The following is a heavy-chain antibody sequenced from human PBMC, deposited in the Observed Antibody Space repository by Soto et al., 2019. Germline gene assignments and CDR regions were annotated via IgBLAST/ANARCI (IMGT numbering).Heavy chain of an antibody. Sequence: SETLSLTCTVSGGSISSGDYYWSWIRQPPGKGLEWIGYIYYSGSTYYNPSLKSRVTISVDTSKNQFSLKLSSVTAADTALFYCARGIKYGDYSRWFDPWGPGTLVTVSS. D-gene: IGHD4-17*01. J-gene: IGHJ5*02. CDR2: IYYSGST. CDR1: GGSISSGDYY. V-gene: IGHV4-30-4*01. CDR3: ARGIKYGDYSRWFDP.